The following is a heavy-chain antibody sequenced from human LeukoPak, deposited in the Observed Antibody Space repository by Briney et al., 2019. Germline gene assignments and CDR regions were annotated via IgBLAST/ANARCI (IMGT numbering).Heavy chain of an antibody. Sequence: SETLSLTCTVSGGAISSGGYYWSWIRQPPGKGLEWIGYIYHSGSTYYNPSLKSRVTISVDRSKNQFSLKLSSVTAADTAVYYCARDRGTYYDILTGYYPLPSFDYWGQGTLVIVSS. CDR1: GGAISSGGYY. D-gene: IGHD3-9*01. CDR3: ARDRGTYYDILTGYYPLPSFDY. CDR2: IYHSGST. V-gene: IGHV4-30-2*01. J-gene: IGHJ4*02.